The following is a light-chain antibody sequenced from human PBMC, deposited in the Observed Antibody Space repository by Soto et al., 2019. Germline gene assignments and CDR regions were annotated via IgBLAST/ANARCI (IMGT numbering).Light chain of an antibody. J-gene: IGLJ1*01. CDR3: SSYAGRSMYV. V-gene: IGLV2-8*01. CDR2: GVT. Sequence: QSVLTQPPSASGSPGQSVTFSGTGTSSDVGTYDYVSWYQQYPGKAPKLLIYGVTRRPSGVPDRFSGSKSGNTAALTVSGLQAEDEAYYYCSSYAGRSMYVFGTGTKVTVL. CDR1: SSDVGTYDY.